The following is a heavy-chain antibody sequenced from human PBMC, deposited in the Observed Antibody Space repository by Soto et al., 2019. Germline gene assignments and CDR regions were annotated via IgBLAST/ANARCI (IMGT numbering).Heavy chain of an antibody. CDR1: GFTFPHAW. V-gene: IGHV3-15*07. CDR2: IANTRDGGRP. J-gene: IGHJ5*01. D-gene: IGHD6-6*01. CDR3: ASSISTPGAFDS. Sequence: EVQLVESGGGLVKSGGSLTLSCVASGFTFPHAWMMWARQGQGKRLEWVGRIANTRDGGRPEYAAPVKGRFTISRDDSSNRLYLHMTSLKTEDTAVYYCASSISTPGAFDSWGRGTLVTVSS.